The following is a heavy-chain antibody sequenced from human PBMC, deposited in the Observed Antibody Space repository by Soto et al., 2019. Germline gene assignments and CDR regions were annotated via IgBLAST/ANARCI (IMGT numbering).Heavy chain of an antibody. J-gene: IGHJ5*02. CDR3: ARLPRYSNYAPPNYNWFDP. D-gene: IGHD4-4*01. V-gene: IGHV4-39*01. Sequence: QLQLQESGPGLVKPSETLSLTCTVSGGSISSSSYYWGWIRQPPGKGLEWIGSIYYSGSTYYNPSLKSRVTISVDTSKNQFSLKLSSVTAADTAVYYCARLPRYSNYAPPNYNWFDPWGQGTLVTVSS. CDR1: GGSISSSSYY. CDR2: IYYSGST.